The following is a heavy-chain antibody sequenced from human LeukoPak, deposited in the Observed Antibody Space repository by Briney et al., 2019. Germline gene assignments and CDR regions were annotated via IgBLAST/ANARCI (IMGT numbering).Heavy chain of an antibody. J-gene: IGHJ4*02. CDR1: GDSISRYY. D-gene: IGHD1-1*01. Sequence: SETLSLTCSVSGDSISRYYWNWIRQPAGKGLEWIGRVFASGTTNYNPSLTSRVSISADKSKNQVSLRLSSVTAADTAIYYCARGWKQLVYWGQGALCTVSS. V-gene: IGHV4-4*07. CDR2: VFASGTT. CDR3: ARGWKQLVY.